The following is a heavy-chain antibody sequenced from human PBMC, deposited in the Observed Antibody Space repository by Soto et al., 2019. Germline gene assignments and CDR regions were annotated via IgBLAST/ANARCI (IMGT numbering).Heavy chain of an antibody. CDR3: ARERPDGARLDP. CDR2: IYHSGST. D-gene: IGHD6-6*01. Sequence: PSETMSLTYTVSGGSISSYYCGWIRQPPGKRLEWIGYIYHSGSTYYNPSLKSRVTISVDTSKNQFSLKLSSVTAADTAVYYCARERPDGARLDPWGQGTLVTVSS. J-gene: IGHJ5*02. V-gene: IGHV4-59*12. CDR1: GGSISSYY.